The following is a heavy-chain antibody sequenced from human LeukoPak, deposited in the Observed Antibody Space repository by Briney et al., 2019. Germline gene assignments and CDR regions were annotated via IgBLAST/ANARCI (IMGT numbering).Heavy chain of an antibody. CDR3: ARDSRSVGAGRAADI. J-gene: IGHJ3*02. D-gene: IGHD3-10*01. CDR2: IYYSGST. V-gene: IGHV4-39*07. Sequence: SETLSLTCTVSGGSISGSSYYWGWIRQAPGKGLEWIASIYYSGSTDYNPSLQSRVTISVDTSNNQFSLKLRSVTAADTAVYYCARDSRSVGAGRAADIWGQGTMVTVSS. CDR1: GGSISGSSYY.